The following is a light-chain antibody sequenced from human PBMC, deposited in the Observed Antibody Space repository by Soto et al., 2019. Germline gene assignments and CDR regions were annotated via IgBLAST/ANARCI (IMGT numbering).Light chain of an antibody. J-gene: IGLJ2*01. Sequence: QSVLTQPPSASGTPGQRVTISCSGSSSNIGSNAVNWYQQLPGTAPKLLIYTNNQRPSGVPDRSSGAKSGTSASLAISGLQSEDEADYCCASWDDSLNGVVFGGGTKVTVL. CDR1: SSNIGSNA. V-gene: IGLV1-44*01. CDR3: ASWDDSLNGVV. CDR2: TNN.